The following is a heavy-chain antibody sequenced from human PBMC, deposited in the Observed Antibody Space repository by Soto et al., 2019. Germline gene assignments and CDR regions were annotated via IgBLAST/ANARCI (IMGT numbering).Heavy chain of an antibody. D-gene: IGHD1-1*01. CDR3: ARESATLNGAFDY. Sequence: QVQLVESGGGVVQPGRSLRLSCAASGFTFSSYGMHWVRQAPGTGLEWVAVIWYDGSNKYYADSVKGRFTISRDNSKNTLYLQMNSLRAEDTAVYYCARESATLNGAFDYWGQGTLVTVSS. CDR2: IWYDGSNK. V-gene: IGHV3-33*01. CDR1: GFTFSSYG. J-gene: IGHJ4*02.